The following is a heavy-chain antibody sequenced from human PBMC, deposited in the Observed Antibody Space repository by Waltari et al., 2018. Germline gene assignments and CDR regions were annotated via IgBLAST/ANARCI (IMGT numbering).Heavy chain of an antibody. CDR1: GYTLTELS. Sequence: QVQLVQSGAEVKKPGASAKVSCKVSGYTLTELSMHWVRQAPGKGLEWMGGFDPEDGATIYAQKFQCRVTMTEETSTDTAYMELSSLRSEDTAVYYCATAGLSTLGYYYDSSGYYGWGQGTLVTVSS. D-gene: IGHD3-22*01. V-gene: IGHV1-24*01. CDR3: ATAGLSTLGYYYDSSGYYG. J-gene: IGHJ4*02. CDR2: FDPEDGAT.